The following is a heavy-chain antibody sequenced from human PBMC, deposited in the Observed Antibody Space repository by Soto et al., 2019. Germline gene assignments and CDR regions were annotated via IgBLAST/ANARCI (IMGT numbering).Heavy chain of an antibody. V-gene: IGHV6-1*01. Sequence: SQTLSLTCAISGDSVSSNSAAWNWIRQSPSRGLEWLGRTYYRSKWYNDYAVSVKSRITINPDTSKNQFSLQLNSVTPEDTAVYYRARDGAKFTIFGVVIPPRGSYFDYWGQGTLVTVSS. D-gene: IGHD3-3*01. CDR2: TYYRSKWYN. CDR3: ARDGAKFTIFGVVIPPRGSYFDY. J-gene: IGHJ4*02. CDR1: GDSVSSNSAA.